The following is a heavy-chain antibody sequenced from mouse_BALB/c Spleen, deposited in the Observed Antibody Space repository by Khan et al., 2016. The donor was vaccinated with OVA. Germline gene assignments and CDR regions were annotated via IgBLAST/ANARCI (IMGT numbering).Heavy chain of an antibody. CDR2: IWRGGST. Sequence: VELVESGPSLVQPSQSLSITCTVSGFSLTSYGVHWVRQSPGKGLEWLGVIWRGGSTDYNAAFMSRLSITKDNSKSQVFFKMNSLQADDTAISYGAKDRDYDAGFAYWGQGTLVTVSA. CDR1: GFSLTSYG. V-gene: IGHV2-5-1*01. CDR3: AKDRDYDAGFAY. J-gene: IGHJ3*01. D-gene: IGHD2-4*01.